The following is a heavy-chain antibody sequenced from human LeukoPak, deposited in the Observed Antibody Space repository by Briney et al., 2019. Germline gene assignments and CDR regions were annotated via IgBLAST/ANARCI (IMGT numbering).Heavy chain of an antibody. CDR1: GGSISSYY. CDR2: IYYSGST. Sequence: SETLSLTCTVSGGSISSYYWSWIRQPPGKVLEWIGYIYYSGSTNYNPSLKSRVTISVDTSKNQFSLKLSSVTAADTAVYYCARTYGGQFDYWGQGTLVTVSS. J-gene: IGHJ4*02. CDR3: ARTYGGQFDY. V-gene: IGHV4-59*01. D-gene: IGHD4-23*01.